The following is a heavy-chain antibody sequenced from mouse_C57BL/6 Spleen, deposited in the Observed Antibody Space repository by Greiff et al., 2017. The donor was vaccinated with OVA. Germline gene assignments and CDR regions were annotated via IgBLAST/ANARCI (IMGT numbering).Heavy chain of an antibody. Sequence: EVKLLESGGGLVQPGGSMKLSCVASGFTFSNYWMNWVRQSPEKGLEWVAQIRLKSDNYATHYAESVKGRFTISRDDSKSSVYLQMNNLRAEDTGIYYCTSDGYYPDYWGQGTTLTVSS. CDR2: IRLKSDNYAT. D-gene: IGHD2-3*01. CDR1: GFTFSNYW. V-gene: IGHV6-3*01. CDR3: TSDGYYPDY. J-gene: IGHJ2*01.